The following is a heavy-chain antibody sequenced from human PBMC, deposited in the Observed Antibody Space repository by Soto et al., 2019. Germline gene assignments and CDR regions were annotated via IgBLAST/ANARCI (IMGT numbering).Heavy chain of an antibody. V-gene: IGHV4-39*01. J-gene: IGHJ6*03. CDR1: GGSISSSSYY. Sequence: QLQLQESGPGLVKPSETLSLTCTVSGGSISSSSYYWGWIRQPPGKGLEWIGSIYYSGSTYYNPSLKSRVTISVDTSKNQFSLKLSSVTAADTAVYYCARLPAAMKGYYYYYYMDVWGKGTTVTVSS. D-gene: IGHD2-2*01. CDR2: IYYSGST. CDR3: ARLPAAMKGYYYYYYMDV.